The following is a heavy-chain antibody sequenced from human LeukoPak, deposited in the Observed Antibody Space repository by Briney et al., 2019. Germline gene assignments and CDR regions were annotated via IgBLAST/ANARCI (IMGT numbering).Heavy chain of an antibody. CDR1: GFTFSSYA. Sequence: GGSLRLSCAASGFTFSSYAMSWVRQAPGEGLEWVSTISTSGASTYYADSVKGRFTISRDNSKNTLYLQMNSLRAEDTAVYYCAKINPYDYVWGSADYWGQGTLVTVSS. CDR3: AKINPYDYVWGSADY. V-gene: IGHV3-23*01. D-gene: IGHD3-16*01. J-gene: IGHJ4*02. CDR2: ISTSGAST.